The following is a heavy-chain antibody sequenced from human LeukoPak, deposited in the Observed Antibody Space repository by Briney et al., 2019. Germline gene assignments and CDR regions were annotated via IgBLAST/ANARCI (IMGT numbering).Heavy chain of an antibody. CDR3: ARDPHPYSCPSVSCYENAFDI. J-gene: IGHJ3*02. D-gene: IGHD2-2*01. V-gene: IGHV4-30-4*01. CDR1: GGSISSVNYY. CDR2: IYYSGST. Sequence: PSETLSLTRTVSGGSISSVNYYWSWIRQPPGKGLEWIGYIYYSGSTYYNPSLRSRVTISVDTSKNQFSLKLSSVTAADTAVYYCARDPHPYSCPSVSCYENAFDISGPGTLVTPSS.